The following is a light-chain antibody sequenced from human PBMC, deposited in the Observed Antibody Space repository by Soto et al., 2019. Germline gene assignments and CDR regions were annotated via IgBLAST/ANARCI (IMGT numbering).Light chain of an antibody. CDR2: AAS. Sequence: DIQMTQSPSSLSASIGDRVTITCRAGQSISNYLNWYQQKPGKAPKRLIYAASSLQSGVPSRVSGSGSGTDFTLTISSLQPEDFAPYYCQQSYSTPRTVGQGTKLAIK. J-gene: IGKJ2*01. CDR3: QQSYSTPRT. CDR1: QSISNY. V-gene: IGKV1-39*01.